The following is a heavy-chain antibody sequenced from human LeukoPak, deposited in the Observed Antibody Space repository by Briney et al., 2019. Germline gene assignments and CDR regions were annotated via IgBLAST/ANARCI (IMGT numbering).Heavy chain of an antibody. Sequence: GGSLRLSCAASGFTFSDYYMSWIRQAPGKGLEWVSYISSSGTTIYYADSVKGRFTISRDNAKNSLYLQMNSLRAEDTAVYYCARVNPTGTTWGDLDYWGQGTLVTVSS. D-gene: IGHD1-7*01. V-gene: IGHV3-11*04. CDR1: GFTFSDYY. CDR2: ISSSGTTI. CDR3: ARVNPTGTTWGDLDY. J-gene: IGHJ4*02.